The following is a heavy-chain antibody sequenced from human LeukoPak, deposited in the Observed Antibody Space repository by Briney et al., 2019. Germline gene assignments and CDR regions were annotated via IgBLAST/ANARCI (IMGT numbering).Heavy chain of an antibody. CDR3: AKLWAAAGTRDY. V-gene: IGHV3-30*18. J-gene: IGHJ4*02. CDR1: GFTFSSYG. Sequence: PGGSLRLSCAASGFTFSSYGMHWVRQAPGKGLEWVAVISYDGSNKYYADSVKGRFTISRDNSKNTLYLQMNSLRAEGTAVYYCAKLWAAAGTRDYWGQGTLVTVSS. D-gene: IGHD6-13*01. CDR2: ISYDGSNK.